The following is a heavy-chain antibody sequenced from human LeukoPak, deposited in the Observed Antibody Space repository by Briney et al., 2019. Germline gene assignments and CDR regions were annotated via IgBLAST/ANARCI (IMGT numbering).Heavy chain of an antibody. D-gene: IGHD2-2*01. CDR2: ISYDGSNK. Sequence: PAGRSLRLSCAASGFTFSSYAMHWVRQAPGKGLEWVAVISYDGSNKYYADSVKGRFTISRDNSKNTLYLQMNSLRAEDTAVYYCARESRLYCSSTSCSWFDPWGQGTLVTVSS. J-gene: IGHJ5*02. CDR3: ARESRLYCSSTSCSWFDP. CDR1: GFTFSSYA. V-gene: IGHV3-30*01.